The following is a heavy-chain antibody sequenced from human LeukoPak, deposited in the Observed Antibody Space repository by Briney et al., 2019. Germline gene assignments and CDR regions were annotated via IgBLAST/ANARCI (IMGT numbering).Heavy chain of an antibody. J-gene: IGHJ2*01. V-gene: IGHV4-34*01. CDR3: ARGRRVRYFDL. CDR1: GGSFSGYY. Sequence: SEALSVTCAVSGGSFSGYYWSWIRQPPGEGLEWIGEINHSGSTNYNPSLKSRVTISVDTSKNQFSLKLSSVTAADTAVYYCARGRRVRYFDLWGRGTLVTVSS. D-gene: IGHD3-10*01. CDR2: INHSGST.